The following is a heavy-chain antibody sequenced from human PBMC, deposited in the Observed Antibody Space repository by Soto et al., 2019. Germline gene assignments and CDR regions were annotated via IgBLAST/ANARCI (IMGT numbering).Heavy chain of an antibody. J-gene: IGHJ3*02. CDR3: ARVGYYDSSGYYSRDAFDI. V-gene: IGHV4-4*07. CDR2: IYTSGST. D-gene: IGHD3-22*01. Sequence: QVQLQESGPGLVKPSETLSLTCTVSGGSISSYYWSWIRQPAGKGLEGIGRIYTSGSTNYNPSLKSRVTMSVDTSKNQFSLKLSSVTAADTAVYYCARVGYYDSSGYYSRDAFDIWGQGTMVTVSS. CDR1: GGSISSYY.